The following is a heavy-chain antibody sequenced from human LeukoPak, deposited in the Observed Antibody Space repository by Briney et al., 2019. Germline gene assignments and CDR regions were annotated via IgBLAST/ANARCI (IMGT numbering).Heavy chain of an antibody. CDR2: MNPNSGNT. Sequence: ASVKVSCKASGYTFTNYDINWVRQATGQGLEWMGWMNPNSGNTGYAQELQGRVTMTRNSSISTAFMELSSLRSEDTAVYYCARDGCSSTSCPDVWGQGTTVTVSS. D-gene: IGHD2-2*01. CDR3: ARDGCSSTSCPDV. V-gene: IGHV1-8*01. CDR1: GYTFTNYD. J-gene: IGHJ6*02.